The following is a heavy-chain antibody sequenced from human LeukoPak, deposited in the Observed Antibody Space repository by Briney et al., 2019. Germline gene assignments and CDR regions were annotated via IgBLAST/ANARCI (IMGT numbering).Heavy chain of an antibody. V-gene: IGHV3-48*04. CDR2: ISSSSSTI. CDR3: AKGSQRSYDSSGYYY. Sequence: PGGSLRLSCAASGFTFSSYAMNWVRQAPGKGLEWVSYISSSSSTIYYADSVKGRFTISRDNAKNSLYLQMNSLRAEDTAVYYCAKGSQRSYDSSGYYYWGQGTLVTVSS. CDR1: GFTFSSYA. D-gene: IGHD3-22*01. J-gene: IGHJ4*02.